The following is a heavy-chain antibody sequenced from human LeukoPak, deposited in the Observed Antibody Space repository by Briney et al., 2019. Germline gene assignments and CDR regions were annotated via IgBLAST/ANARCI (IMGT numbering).Heavy chain of an antibody. CDR2: TSSGGSIR. CDR1: GFAFSDYY. D-gene: IGHD3-10*01. V-gene: IGHV3-11*04. J-gene: IGHJ3*02. Sequence: PGASLRLSCAASGFAFSDYYMNWIRQAPGKGLEWVAYTSSGGSIRKYADSVKGRITISRDNAKNSLYLQMNSLRAEDTAVYYCARWGGSGTFWDGFDIWGQGTMVTVSS. CDR3: ARWGGSGTFWDGFDI.